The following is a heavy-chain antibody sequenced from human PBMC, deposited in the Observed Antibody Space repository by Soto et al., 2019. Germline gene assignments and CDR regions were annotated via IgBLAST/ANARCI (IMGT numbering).Heavy chain of an antibody. V-gene: IGHV3-15*01. J-gene: IGHJ4*02. CDR2: IKSKTEGGTT. D-gene: IGHD1-20*01. CDR1: GFTLSNDW. Sequence: EVQLVESGGGLVKPGGSLRLSCAASGFTLSNDWMSWVRQAPGKGLEWVGHIKSKTEGGTTDYAAPVKGRFTISRDDSENTLYLQMNSLKTEDTAVYYCTTGRYNRGWGQGTLVTVSS. CDR3: TTGRYNRG.